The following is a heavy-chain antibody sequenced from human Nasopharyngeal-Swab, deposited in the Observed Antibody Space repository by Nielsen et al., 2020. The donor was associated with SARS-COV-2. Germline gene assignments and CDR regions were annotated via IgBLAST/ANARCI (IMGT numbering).Heavy chain of an antibody. Sequence: GESLKISCAASGFIVSSNYMSWVRQAPGKGLEWVSVIYSGGSTYYADSVKGRFTISRDNAKNSLYLQMNSLRAEDTAVYYCARDTVLRYFDWLSGDYGMDVWGQGTTVTVSS. CDR2: IYSGGST. CDR3: ARDTVLRYFDWLSGDYGMDV. J-gene: IGHJ6*02. CDR1: GFIVSSNY. V-gene: IGHV3-53*01. D-gene: IGHD3-9*01.